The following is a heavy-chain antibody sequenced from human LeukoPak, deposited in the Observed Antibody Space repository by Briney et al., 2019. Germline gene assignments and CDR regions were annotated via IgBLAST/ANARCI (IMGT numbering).Heavy chain of an antibody. V-gene: IGHV6-1*01. CDR3: ARDTAVAGGNFDY. Sequence: SQTLSLTCAISGDSVSSNSATWNWIRQSPSRGLEWLGRTYYRSKWYNDYAVSVKSRITINPDTTKNQFSLRLNSVTPEDTAVYYCARDTAVAGGNFDYWGQGTLVTVSS. D-gene: IGHD6-19*01. CDR2: TYYRSKWYN. CDR1: GDSVSSNSAT. J-gene: IGHJ4*02.